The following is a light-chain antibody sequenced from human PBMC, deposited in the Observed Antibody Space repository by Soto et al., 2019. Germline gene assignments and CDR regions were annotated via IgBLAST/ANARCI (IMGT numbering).Light chain of an antibody. J-gene: IGKJ1*01. CDR2: GAS. CDR3: HQRSNWPRT. V-gene: IGKV3-15*01. CDR1: QSVSSS. Sequence: EIVMTQSPATLSVSPGERATLSCRASQSVSSSLAWYQQKPGQAPRLLIYGASTRATGIPARFSGSGSGTEFTLTISSLQSEDFAVYYCHQRSNWPRTFGQGTKVEMK.